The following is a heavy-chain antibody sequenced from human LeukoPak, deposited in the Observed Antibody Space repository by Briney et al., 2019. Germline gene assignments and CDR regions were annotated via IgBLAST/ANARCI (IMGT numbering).Heavy chain of an antibody. J-gene: IGHJ6*02. CDR2: IGYTGDT. D-gene: IGHD2-15*01. CDR3: ARIRAATQRRHGMDV. Sequence: PSETLSLTCTVSGGSISSGAYYWSWVRQLPEKGLDWIGYIGYTGDTYYNPSLRSRVTISIDTSKTQFSLRLSSLTAADTAVYYCARIRAATQRRHGMDVWGQGTTVTVSS. CDR1: GGSISSGAYY. V-gene: IGHV4-31*03.